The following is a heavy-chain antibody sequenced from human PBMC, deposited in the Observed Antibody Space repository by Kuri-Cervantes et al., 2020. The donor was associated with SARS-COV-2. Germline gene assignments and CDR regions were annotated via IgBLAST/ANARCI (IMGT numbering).Heavy chain of an antibody. J-gene: IGHJ4*02. CDR2: IYPGDSDT. CDR1: GYSFTNYW. CDR3: VRPRGQFQYQLLFDY. V-gene: IGHV5-51*01. D-gene: IGHD2-2*01. Sequence: GESLKISCKGSGYSFTNYWIAWVCQMPGKGLEWMGIIYPGDSDTRYSPSFQGQVTISADKSISTAYLQWSSLKASDTAMYYCVRPRGQFQYQLLFDYWGQGTLVTVSS.